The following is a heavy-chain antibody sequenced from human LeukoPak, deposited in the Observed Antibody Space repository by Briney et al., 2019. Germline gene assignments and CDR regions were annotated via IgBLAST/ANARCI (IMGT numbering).Heavy chain of an antibody. D-gene: IGHD2-15*01. CDR1: GFTFSSSA. V-gene: IGHV3-23*01. Sequence: GGSLRLSCAASGFTFSSSAMSWARQAPGKGLEWVSAISNNGGYTYYADSVQGRFTISRDNSKSTLCLQMNSLRAEDTAVYYCAKQLGYCSDGSCYFPYWGQGTLVTVSS. CDR2: ISNNGGYT. CDR3: AKQLGYCSDGSCYFPY. J-gene: IGHJ4*02.